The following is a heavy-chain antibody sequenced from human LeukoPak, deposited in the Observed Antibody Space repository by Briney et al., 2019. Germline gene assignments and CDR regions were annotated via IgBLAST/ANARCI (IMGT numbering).Heavy chain of an antibody. CDR1: GFTFSSCW. V-gene: IGHV3-7*01. CDR2: IKQDGSEK. CDR3: ARGIYDFWSGYYQPYFDY. Sequence: GGSLRLSCAASGFTFSSCWMSWVRQAPGKGLEWVANIKQDGSEKYYVDSVKGRFTISRDNAKNSLYLQMNSLRAEDTAVYYCARGIYDFWSGYYQPYFDYWGQGTLVTVSS. D-gene: IGHD3-3*01. J-gene: IGHJ4*02.